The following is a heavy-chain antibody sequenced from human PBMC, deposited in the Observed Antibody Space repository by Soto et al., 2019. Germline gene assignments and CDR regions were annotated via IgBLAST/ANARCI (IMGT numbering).Heavy chain of an antibody. CDR2: INAANGNT. Sequence: QVQLVQSGAEVMRPGASVKVSCKASGYTFTSYAVHWVRQAPGQGLEWMGWINAANGNTEYLERFRGTVTITRDISASTVHMELTGLTSEDTAGYYCATSFMSAGWLDPWGQGTLITASS. CDR3: ATSFMSAGWLDP. V-gene: IGHV1-3*01. CDR1: GYTFTSYA. J-gene: IGHJ5*02.